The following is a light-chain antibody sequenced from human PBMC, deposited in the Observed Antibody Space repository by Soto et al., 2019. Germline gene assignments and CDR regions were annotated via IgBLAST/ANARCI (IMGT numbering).Light chain of an antibody. J-gene: IGLJ1*01. V-gene: IGLV1-44*01. CDR2: DNH. CDR1: SSNIGINT. Sequence: QSVLTQPPSASVTPWQRVTFSCSGSSSNIGINTVNWYRQLPGTAPQLLISDNHRRPSGVPDRFSGSKSGTSASLAISGLQSEDEATYFCAAWDVSLKGVVFGTGTKVTVL. CDR3: AAWDVSLKGVV.